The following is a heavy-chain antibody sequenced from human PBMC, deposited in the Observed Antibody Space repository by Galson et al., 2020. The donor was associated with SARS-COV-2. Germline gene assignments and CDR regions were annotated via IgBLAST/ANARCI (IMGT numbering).Heavy chain of an antibody. CDR1: GFAFRIYP. CDR2: ISASGRAT. V-gene: IGHV3-23*01. J-gene: IGHJ4*02. CDR3: AREWWVDY. Sequence: GGSLRLSCAASGFAFRIYPMNWVRQVPGRGREWVSTISASGRATYYADSVKGRFTVSRDNSNNTLYLHMNSLTVEDTALYYCAREWWVDYWGQGAPVTVSS. D-gene: IGHD2-15*01.